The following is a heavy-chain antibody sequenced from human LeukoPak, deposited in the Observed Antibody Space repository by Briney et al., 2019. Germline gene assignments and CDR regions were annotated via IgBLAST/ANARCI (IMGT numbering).Heavy chain of an antibody. D-gene: IGHD5-18*01. CDR3: ARGFKGTAMVLYFDY. Sequence: SETLSLTCAVYGGSFSGYYWSWIRQPPGKGLEWIGDINHSGSTNYNPSLKSRVTISVDTSKNQFSLKLSSVTAADTAVYYCARGFKGTAMVLYFDYWGQGTLVTVSS. CDR2: INHSGST. J-gene: IGHJ4*02. CDR1: GGSFSGYY. V-gene: IGHV4-34*01.